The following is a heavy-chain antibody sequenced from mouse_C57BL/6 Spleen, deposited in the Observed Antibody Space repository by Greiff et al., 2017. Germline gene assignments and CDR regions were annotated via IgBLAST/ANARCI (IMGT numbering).Heavy chain of an antibody. Sequence: EVQLVESGAELVKPGASVKLSCTASGFNIKDYYMHWVKQRTEQGLEWIGRIDPEDGETKYAPKFQGKATITADTSSNTAYLQLSSLTSEDTAVYYCARTPYYYGSSQYYFDYWGQGTTLTVSS. CDR3: ARTPYYYGSSQYYFDY. CDR1: GFNIKDYY. J-gene: IGHJ2*01. CDR2: IDPEDGET. D-gene: IGHD1-1*01. V-gene: IGHV14-2*01.